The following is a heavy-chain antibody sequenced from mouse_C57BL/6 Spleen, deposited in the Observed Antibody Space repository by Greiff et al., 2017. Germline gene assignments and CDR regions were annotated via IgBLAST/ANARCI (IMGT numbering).Heavy chain of an antibody. D-gene: IGHD1-1*02. Sequence: DVKLVESGGGLVKPGGSLKLSCAASGFTFSSYAMSWVRQTPEQRLEWVATISDGGSYTYYPDNVKGRFTISRDNAKNNLYLQMSHLKSEDTAMYYCAREGDYGAMDDWGQGTSVTVSS. V-gene: IGHV5-4*01. CDR2: ISDGGSYT. CDR1: GFTFSSYA. CDR3: AREGDYGAMDD. J-gene: IGHJ4*01.